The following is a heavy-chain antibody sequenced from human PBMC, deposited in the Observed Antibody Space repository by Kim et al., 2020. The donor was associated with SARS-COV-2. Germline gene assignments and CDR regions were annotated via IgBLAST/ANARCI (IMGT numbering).Heavy chain of an antibody. J-gene: IGHJ3*01. CDR3: ASDTYGSTWYHAFDV. CDR2: MFYGGNT. Sequence: SETLSLTCTVSGGSISSTTYYWGWIRQSPGKGLEWIGGMFYGGNTYHSPSLKSRVTILADTSKNQFSLKLTSVTAADTAVYYCASDTYGSTWYHAFDVWAQGTMVTVSS. D-gene: IGHD6-13*01. CDR1: GGSISSTTYY. V-gene: IGHV4-39*01.